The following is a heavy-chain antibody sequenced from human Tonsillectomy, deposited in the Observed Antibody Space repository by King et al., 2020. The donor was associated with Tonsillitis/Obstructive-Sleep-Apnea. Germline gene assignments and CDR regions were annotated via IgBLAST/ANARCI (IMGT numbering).Heavy chain of an antibody. CDR1: GGTFSSYA. CDR3: ARVKQQLVEP. J-gene: IGHJ5*02. D-gene: IGHD6-13*01. Sequence: QLVQSGAEVKKPGSSVKVSCKASGGTFSSYAISWVRQAPGQGLEWMGRIIPILGIANSAQKFQGRVTITADKSTSTAYMELNSLRSEDTAVYYCARVKQQLVEPWGQGTLVTVSS. CDR2: IIPILGIA. V-gene: IGHV1-69*09.